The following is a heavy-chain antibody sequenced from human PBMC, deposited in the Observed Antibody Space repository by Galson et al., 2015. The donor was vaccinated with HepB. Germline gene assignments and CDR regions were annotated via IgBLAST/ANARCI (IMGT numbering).Heavy chain of an antibody. CDR3: AIRGWELSPLNIGEYFQH. V-gene: IGHV1-69*13. CDR1: GGTFSSYA. J-gene: IGHJ1*01. D-gene: IGHD1-26*01. Sequence: SVKVSCKASGGTFSSYAISWVRQAPGQGLEWMGGIILIFGTANYAQKFQGRVTITADESTSTAYMELSSLRSEDTAVYYCAIRGWELSPLNIGEYFQHWGQGTLVTVSS. CDR2: IILIFGTA.